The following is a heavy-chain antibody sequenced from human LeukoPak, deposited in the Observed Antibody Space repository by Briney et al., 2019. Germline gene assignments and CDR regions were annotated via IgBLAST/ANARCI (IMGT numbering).Heavy chain of an antibody. V-gene: IGHV1-46*01. D-gene: IGHD5-18*01. J-gene: IGHJ4*02. CDR3: ARVRYSYAREVDY. CDR2: INPSGGST. CDR1: GYTFTSYY. Sequence: GASVKVSCKASGYTFTSYYMHWVRQAPGQGLEGMGIINPSGGSTSYAQKFKGRVTLTRDTSTSTVYMEMSSLRSEDTAVYYCARVRYSYAREVDYWGQGTLVTVSS.